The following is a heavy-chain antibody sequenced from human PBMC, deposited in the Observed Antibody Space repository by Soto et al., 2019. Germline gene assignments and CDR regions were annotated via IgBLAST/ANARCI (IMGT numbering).Heavy chain of an antibody. D-gene: IGHD3-3*01. CDR2: ISSSSSTI. Sequence: PGGSLRLSCAASGFAFSSYSMNWVRQAPGKGLEWVSYISSSSSTIYYADSVKGRFTISRDNAKNSLYLQMNSLRAEDTAVYYCASKDYDFWSGSYMDVWGKGTTVTSP. V-gene: IGHV3-48*01. CDR1: GFAFSSYS. J-gene: IGHJ6*03. CDR3: ASKDYDFWSGSYMDV.